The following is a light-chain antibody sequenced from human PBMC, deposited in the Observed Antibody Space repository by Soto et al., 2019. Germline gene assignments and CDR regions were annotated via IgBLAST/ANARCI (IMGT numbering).Light chain of an antibody. CDR1: FSDIAVFNY. CDR3: NSYSSTNSYV. CDR2: QVT. V-gene: IGLV2-14*01. Sequence: QSVLAQPASVSGSPGQSITISCTGSFSDIAVFNYVSWYQQYPGRAPKLLIYQVTSRASGVSHRFSGSKSGNTASLTISGLQPEDEAGYYCNSYSSTNSYVFGNGTKVTV. J-gene: IGLJ1*01.